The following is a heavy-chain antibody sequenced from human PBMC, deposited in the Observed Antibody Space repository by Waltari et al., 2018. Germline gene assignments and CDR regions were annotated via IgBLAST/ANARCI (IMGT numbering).Heavy chain of an antibody. CDR1: GFTFSNFP. V-gene: IGHV3-23*01. CDR3: ATPFYNWDDPLHS. J-gene: IGHJ4*02. CDR2: ITVADDT. D-gene: IGHD1-20*01. Sequence: EVQLLESGGGLVQPGGSLRLSCAASGFTFSNFPINWVRLAPGTGLGWVSAITVADDTYYADSLRGRFTISRDSSKDTEHLQMNGLRVEDTAVYYCATPFYNWDDPLHSWGQGTQVTVSS.